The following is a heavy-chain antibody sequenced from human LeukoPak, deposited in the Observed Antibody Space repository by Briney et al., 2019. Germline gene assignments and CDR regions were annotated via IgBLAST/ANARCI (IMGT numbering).Heavy chain of an antibody. D-gene: IGHD3-16*01. J-gene: IGHJ4*02. CDR1: GGSISSSNW. CDR3: ARGPNSVWGRYFGY. Sequence: PSETLSLTCAVSGGSISSSNWWSWVRQPPGKGLEWIGEINHSGSTNYNPSLKSRVTLSLDTSKNQFSLKLSSVTAADTAVYYCARGPNSVWGRYFGYWGQGTLVAVSS. CDR2: INHSGST. V-gene: IGHV4-4*02.